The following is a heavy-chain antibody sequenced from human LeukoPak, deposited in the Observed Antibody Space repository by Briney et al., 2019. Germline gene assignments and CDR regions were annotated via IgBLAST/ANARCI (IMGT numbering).Heavy chain of an antibody. CDR1: GFTFSRNS. J-gene: IGHJ2*01. CDR3: AKSPPYSLYWYFDL. Sequence: GGSLRLSCAASGFTFSRNSIHWVRQAPGKGLEWVAFIRHDGRDEYYVDSVKGRFTISRDNSKDTLSLQMNSLRAEDTAVYFCAKSPPYSLYWYFDLWGRGTLVTVSS. D-gene: IGHD1-26*01. CDR2: IRHDGRDE. V-gene: IGHV3-30*02.